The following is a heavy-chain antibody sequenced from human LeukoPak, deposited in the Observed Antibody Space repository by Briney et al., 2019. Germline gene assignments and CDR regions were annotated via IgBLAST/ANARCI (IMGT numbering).Heavy chain of an antibody. V-gene: IGHV3-7*03. CDR2: IKQDGSEK. Sequence: GGSLRLSCAASGFTFNTYAMTWVRQAPGKGLEWVANIKQDGSEKYYVDSVKGRFTISRDNAKNSLYLQMNSLRAEDTAVFYCARGFSYGSRYFEYWGQGTLVTVSS. CDR1: GFTFNTYA. D-gene: IGHD6-13*01. CDR3: ARGFSYGSRYFEY. J-gene: IGHJ4*02.